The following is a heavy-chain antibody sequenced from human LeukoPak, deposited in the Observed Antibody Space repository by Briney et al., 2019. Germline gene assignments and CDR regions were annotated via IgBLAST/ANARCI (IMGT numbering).Heavy chain of an antibody. CDR3: ARDQVVAGIRPPFDY. J-gene: IGHJ4*02. D-gene: IGHD6-19*01. Sequence: GGSLRLSCAASGFTFSTYWMTWVRQAPGKGPEWVANIKEDGSATYYVDSVRGRFTISRDNARNSLYLQMNSLRAEDTAVYYCARDQVVAGIRPPFDYWGQGTLLTVSS. V-gene: IGHV3-7*05. CDR2: IKEDGSAT. CDR1: GFTFSTYW.